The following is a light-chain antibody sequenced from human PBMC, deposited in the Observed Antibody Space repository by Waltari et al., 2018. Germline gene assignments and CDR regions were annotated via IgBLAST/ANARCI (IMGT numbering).Light chain of an antibody. Sequence: DIQLTQSPSFLSASVGDIVTITCRASQGISSYLAWYQQKPGKAPKLLIYAASTLQSGVPSRFSGSGSGTEFTLTIGSLQPEDFATYYCQQLNSYPFTFGQGTRLEIK. CDR3: QQLNSYPFT. V-gene: IGKV1-9*01. CDR1: QGISSY. J-gene: IGKJ5*01. CDR2: AAS.